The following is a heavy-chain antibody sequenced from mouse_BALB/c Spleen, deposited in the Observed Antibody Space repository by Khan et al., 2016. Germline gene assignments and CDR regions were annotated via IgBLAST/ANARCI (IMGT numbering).Heavy chain of an antibody. V-gene: IGHV9-3-1*01. J-gene: IGHJ3*01. CDR1: GYTFTNYG. Sequence: QIQLVQSGPELKKPGETVRISCKASGYTFTNYGMNWVKQAPGKGLKWMGWINTYTGEPTYADDFKGRFAFSLETSASTAYLQINNLKNEDTATYFCARPDYGSSWGFDYWGQGTLVTVSA. D-gene: IGHD1-1*01. CDR2: INTYTGEP. CDR3: ARPDYGSSWGFDY.